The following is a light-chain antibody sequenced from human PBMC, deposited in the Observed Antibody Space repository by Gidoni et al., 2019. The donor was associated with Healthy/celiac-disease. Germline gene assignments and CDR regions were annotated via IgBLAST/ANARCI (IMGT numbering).Light chain of an antibody. Sequence: IVFTQSPATLSLSPGERATRSCRASQSVSSYLAWYQQKPGQAPRLLIYDAPNRATGIPARFSGSGSGTDFTLTISSLEPEDFAVYYCQQRSNWPRTFGQGTKVEIK. CDR2: DAP. CDR3: QQRSNWPRT. CDR1: QSVSSY. J-gene: IGKJ1*01. V-gene: IGKV3-11*01.